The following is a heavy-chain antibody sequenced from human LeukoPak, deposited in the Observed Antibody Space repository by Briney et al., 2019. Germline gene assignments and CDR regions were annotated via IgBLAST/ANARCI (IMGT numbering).Heavy chain of an antibody. D-gene: IGHD6-19*01. V-gene: IGHV3-20*04. CDR1: GFTFDDYG. CDR2: INWNGGST. CDR3: ARVLSSGWLEGGDY. J-gene: IGHJ4*02. Sequence: PGGSLRLSCAASGFTFDDYGMSWVRQAPGKGLEWVSGINWNGGSTGYADSVKGRFTISRDNAKNSLYLQMNSLRAEDTALYYCARVLSSGWLEGGDYWGQGTLVTVSS.